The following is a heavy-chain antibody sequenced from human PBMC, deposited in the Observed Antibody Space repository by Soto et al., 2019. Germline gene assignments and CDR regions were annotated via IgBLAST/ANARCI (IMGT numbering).Heavy chain of an antibody. CDR1: GFTFRGHG. D-gene: IGHD3-10*01. Sequence: GGPLRLSCAASGFTFRGHGMHWVRQAPGKGLECVAVISSDGSNQYYGDSVKGRFTISRDNSNNTLSLQMNSLRAEDTALYYCAKDIGSASYYKDVWGQGTTDTVYS. CDR3: AKDIGSASYYKDV. J-gene: IGHJ6*02. V-gene: IGHV3-30*18. CDR2: ISSDGSNQ.